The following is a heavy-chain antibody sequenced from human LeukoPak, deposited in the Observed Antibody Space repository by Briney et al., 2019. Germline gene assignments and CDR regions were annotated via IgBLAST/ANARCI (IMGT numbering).Heavy chain of an antibody. V-gene: IGHV1-2*02. CDR2: INPNSGGT. D-gene: IGHD3-9*01. CDR3: ARDGARYDILTGYGFDY. Sequence: ASVKVSXKASGYTFTGYYMHWVRQAPGQGLEWMGWINPNSGGTNYAQKFQGRVTMTRDTSISTAYMELSRLRSDDTAVYYCARDGARYDILTGYGFDYWGQGTLVTVSS. J-gene: IGHJ4*02. CDR1: GYTFTGYY.